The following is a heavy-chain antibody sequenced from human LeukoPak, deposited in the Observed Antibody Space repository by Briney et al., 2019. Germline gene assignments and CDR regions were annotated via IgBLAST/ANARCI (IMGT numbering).Heavy chain of an antibody. Sequence: GGSLRLSCAASGFTFSSYEMNWVRQAPGKGLERVSYISSSGSTIYYADSVKGRFTISRDNSKNIPFLQMNSLRADDTAVYYCAKDRLGTPDYWGQGTLVTVSS. CDR1: GFTFSSYE. CDR3: AKDRLGTPDY. J-gene: IGHJ4*02. V-gene: IGHV3-48*03. D-gene: IGHD1-14*01. CDR2: ISSSGSTI.